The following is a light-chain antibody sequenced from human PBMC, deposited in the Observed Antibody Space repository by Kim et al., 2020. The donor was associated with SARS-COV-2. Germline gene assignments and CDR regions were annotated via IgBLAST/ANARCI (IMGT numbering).Light chain of an antibody. CDR3: QQYRKLPFS. Sequence: TSIGDTVTITCQASQEISDFLNWYQQILGKAPKLLVSDASTLQRGVPSRFSGSGSGTNFTLAIHSLLPEDLGTYFCQQYRKLPFSFGPGTKVDIK. CDR1: QEISDF. V-gene: IGKV1-33*01. J-gene: IGKJ3*01. CDR2: DAS.